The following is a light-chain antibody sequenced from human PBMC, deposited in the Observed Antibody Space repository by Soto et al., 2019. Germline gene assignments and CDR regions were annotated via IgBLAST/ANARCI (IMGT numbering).Light chain of an antibody. Sequence: QSVLTQPPSASGTPGQGVTISCSGSTSNIGSNYVYWYQQLPGTAPKLLIYRNNQRPSGVPDRFSGSKSGTSASLAISGLRFDDEADYFCATRDDSLNGFYVFGTGTKVTVL. CDR1: TSNIGSNY. CDR3: ATRDDSLNGFYV. J-gene: IGLJ1*01. V-gene: IGLV1-47*01. CDR2: RNN.